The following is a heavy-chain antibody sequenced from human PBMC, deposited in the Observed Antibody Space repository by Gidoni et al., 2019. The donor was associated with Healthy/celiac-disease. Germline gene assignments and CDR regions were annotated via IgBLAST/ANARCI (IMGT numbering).Heavy chain of an antibody. CDR1: GGTFSSSA. Sequence: QVQLVQSGAEVKKPGSSVKVSCKASGGTFSSSAISWVRHAPAQGLEWMGGIIPIFGTANYAQKFQGRVTITADESTSTAYMELSSLRSEDTAVYYCARNGERSFLSKHDYSNYARRYYYYGMDVWGQGTTVTVSS. D-gene: IGHD4-4*01. CDR3: ARNGERSFLSKHDYSNYARRYYYYGMDV. CDR2: IIPIFGTA. V-gene: IGHV1-69*12. J-gene: IGHJ6*02.